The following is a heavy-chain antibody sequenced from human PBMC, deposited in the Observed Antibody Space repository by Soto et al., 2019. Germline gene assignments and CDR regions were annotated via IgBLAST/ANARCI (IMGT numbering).Heavy chain of an antibody. Sequence: GGSLRLSCAASGFTFSSYAMSWVRQAPGKGLEWVSAISGSGGSTYYADSVKGRFTISRDNSKNTLYLQMNSLRAEDTAVYYCAKSYCTNGVCPLGILDYWGQGTLVTVSS. CDR1: GFTFSSYA. D-gene: IGHD2-8*01. J-gene: IGHJ4*02. CDR3: AKSYCTNGVCPLGILDY. V-gene: IGHV3-23*01. CDR2: ISGSGGST.